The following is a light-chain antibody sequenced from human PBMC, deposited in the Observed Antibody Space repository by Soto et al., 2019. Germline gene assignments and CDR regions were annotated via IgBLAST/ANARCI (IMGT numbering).Light chain of an antibody. Sequence: EIVLTQSPASLSLSAGERVTLSCRASQSVDTMVAWYQQQVGRTPRLLIYETSNRATGVPGRFSGSGSGTDITLTISRIEPEDFEVYSCQGRTDWPPFKYTFGQGTKLEV. V-gene: IGKV3-11*01. CDR1: QSVDTM. CDR2: ETS. CDR3: QGRTDWPPFKYT. J-gene: IGKJ2*01.